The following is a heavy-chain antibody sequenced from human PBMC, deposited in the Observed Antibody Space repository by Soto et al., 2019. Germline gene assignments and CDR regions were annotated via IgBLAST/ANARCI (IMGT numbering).Heavy chain of an antibody. CDR1: GGTISSNS. CDR2: IIPMFGST. J-gene: IGHJ3*02. Sequence: QEQLVQSGAEVKRPGSSMKVSCKASGGTISSNSINWVRQAPGQGLEWMGGIIPMFGSTKYAQRFEGRVTITADESTNTVYLEVNSLRSDDTAVFYCATQSNSIRERGVYDAFDIWGQGTVVTVSS. D-gene: IGHD1-1*01. CDR3: ATQSNSIRERGVYDAFDI. V-gene: IGHV1-69*01.